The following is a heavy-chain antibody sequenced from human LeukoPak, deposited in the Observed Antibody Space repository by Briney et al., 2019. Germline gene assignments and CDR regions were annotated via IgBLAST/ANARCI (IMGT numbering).Heavy chain of an antibody. J-gene: IGHJ4*02. CDR1: GGSFSGYY. D-gene: IGHD2-15*01. CDR2: INHSGST. V-gene: IGHV4-34*01. Sequence: TSETLSLTCADHGGSFSGYYWSWIRQPPGKGLEWIGEINHSGSTNYNPSLKSRVTISVDTSKNQFSLKLSSVTAADTAVYYCAGCSGGSCYLPDYWGQGTLVTVSS. CDR3: AGCSGGSCYLPDY.